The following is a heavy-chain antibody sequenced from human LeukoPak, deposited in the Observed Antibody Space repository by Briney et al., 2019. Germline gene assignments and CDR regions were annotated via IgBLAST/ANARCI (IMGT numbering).Heavy chain of an antibody. Sequence: PSETLSLTCTVSGGSISTYYWSWIRQPPGKGLEWIGYIYYSGSTNYNPSLKSRVTISVDTSKSQFSLKLSSVTAADTAVYYCPHGQLLPPFWFDPWGQGTLSPSPQ. CDR1: GGSISTYY. CDR3: PHGQLLPPFWFDP. D-gene: IGHD6-6*01. J-gene: IGHJ5*02. V-gene: IGHV4-59*08. CDR2: IYYSGST.